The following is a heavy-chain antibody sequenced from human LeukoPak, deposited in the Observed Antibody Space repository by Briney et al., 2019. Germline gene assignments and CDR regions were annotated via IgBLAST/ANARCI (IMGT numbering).Heavy chain of an antibody. V-gene: IGHV3-21*01. D-gene: IGHD1-26*01. CDR2: ISSSSSYI. CDR3: ARSGSYSEYFDY. CDR1: VFTFSSYS. Sequence: GGSLRLSCAASVFTFSSYSMNWVRHAPGKGLEWVSSISSSSSYIYYADSVKGRFTISRDNAKNSLYLQMNSLRAEDTAVYYCARSGSYSEYFDYWGQGTLVTVSS. J-gene: IGHJ4*02.